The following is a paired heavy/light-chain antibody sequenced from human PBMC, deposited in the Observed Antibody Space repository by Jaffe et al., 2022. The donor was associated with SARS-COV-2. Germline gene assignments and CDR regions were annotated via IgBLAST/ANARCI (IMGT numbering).Heavy chain of an antibody. J-gene: IGHJ6*02. V-gene: IGHV3-30-3*01. CDR1: GFRFSVYS. CDR2: ISYDGSNK. Sequence: QEQLVESGGGVVQPGKSLTLSCVVSGFRFSVYSMHWVRQAPGKGLEWVAVISYDGSNKYYIDSVKGRFTISRDNSKNTLYLQMNSLRAEDTAVYYCARVKSPISMTTVNTYYYPLDVWGQGTTVTVSS. CDR3: ARVKSPISMTTVNTYYYPLDV. D-gene: IGHD4-17*01.
Light chain of an antibody. CDR2: GNN. CDR1: SSNIGAGYD. Sequence: QSVLTQPPSVSGAPGQRVTISCTGSSSNIGAGYDVHWYQQLPGTAPKLLIYGNNNRPSGVPKRFSVSKSGTSVSLAITGLQAEDEADYYCQSYDSSLSGSLFGGGTKLTVL. J-gene: IGLJ2*01. CDR3: QSYDSSLSGSL. V-gene: IGLV1-40*01.